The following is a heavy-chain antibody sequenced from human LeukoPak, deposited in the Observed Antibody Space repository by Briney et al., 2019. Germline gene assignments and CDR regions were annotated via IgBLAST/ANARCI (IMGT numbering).Heavy chain of an antibody. V-gene: IGHV1-46*01. Sequence: GASVKVSCKASGYTFTNYYIHWVRQAPGQGLEWMGIINPSGGSTTYAQKFQGRVTMTRDTSTTTVYMELRSLRSDDTAVYYCAREGQLGHWYFDLWGRGTLVTVSS. CDR2: INPSGGST. J-gene: IGHJ2*01. CDR1: GYTFTNYY. D-gene: IGHD6-6*01. CDR3: AREGQLGHWYFDL.